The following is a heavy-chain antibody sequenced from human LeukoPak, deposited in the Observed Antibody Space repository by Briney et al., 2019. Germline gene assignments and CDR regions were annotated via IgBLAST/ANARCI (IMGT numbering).Heavy chain of an antibody. D-gene: IGHD2-21*01. CDR3: ARAYPDYYYYYGMDV. J-gene: IGHJ6*02. CDR2: IYYSGST. V-gene: IGHV4-31*03. Sequence: PSQTLSLTCTVSGGSISSGGYYWSWIRQHPGKGLEWIGYIYYSGSTYYNPSLKSRVTISVDTSKNQFSLKLSSVTAADTAVYYCARAYPDYYYYYGMDVWGQGTTVTVPS. CDR1: GGSISSGGYY.